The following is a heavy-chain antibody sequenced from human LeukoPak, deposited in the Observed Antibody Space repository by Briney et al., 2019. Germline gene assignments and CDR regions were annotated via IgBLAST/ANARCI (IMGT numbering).Heavy chain of an antibody. V-gene: IGHV3-23*01. CDR3: AKGVYYYDSSAYYCTYYFDY. Sequence: GGSLRLSCAASGFPFSIYAMSWVRQAPGKGLEWVSAISGSGGSTYYADSVKGRFTISRDNSKNTLYLQMNTLRAEDTAVYYCAKGVYYYDSSAYYCTYYFDYWGQGTLVTVSS. D-gene: IGHD3-22*01. CDR2: ISGSGGST. CDR1: GFPFSIYA. J-gene: IGHJ4*02.